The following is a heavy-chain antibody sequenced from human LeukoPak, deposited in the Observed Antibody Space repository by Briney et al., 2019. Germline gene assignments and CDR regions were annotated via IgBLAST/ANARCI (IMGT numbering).Heavy chain of an antibody. CDR3: APHPYDSSGYYYY. CDR2: LSDSGGST. J-gene: IGHJ4*02. Sequence: GGSLRLSCAASGFTFSTYGMTWVRQAPGKGLEWVSTLSDSGGSTYYADSVKGRFTISRDNSKNTLYLQMNSLRAEDTAVYYCAPHPYDSSGYYYYWGQGTLVTVSS. CDR1: GFTFSTYG. V-gene: IGHV3-23*01. D-gene: IGHD3-22*01.